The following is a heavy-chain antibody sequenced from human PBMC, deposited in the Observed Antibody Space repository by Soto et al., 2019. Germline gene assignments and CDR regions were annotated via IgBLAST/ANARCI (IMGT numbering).Heavy chain of an antibody. Sequence: QVQLQQWGAGLLKPSETLSLTCAVYGGSFSGYYWSWIRQPPGKGLEWIGEINHSGSTNYNPSLKSRVTISVDTSKNQFSLKLSSVTAADTAVYYCARLGGRRPHYSSSPFSAFDIWGQGTMVTVSS. CDR2: INHSGST. D-gene: IGHD6-6*01. V-gene: IGHV4-34*01. CDR1: GGSFSGYY. J-gene: IGHJ3*02. CDR3: ARLGGRRPHYSSSPFSAFDI.